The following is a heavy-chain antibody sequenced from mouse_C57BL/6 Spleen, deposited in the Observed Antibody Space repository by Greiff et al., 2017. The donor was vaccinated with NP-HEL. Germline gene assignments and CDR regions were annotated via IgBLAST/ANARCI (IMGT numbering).Heavy chain of an antibody. D-gene: IGHD1-1*01. Sequence: VQLQQPGAALVKPGASVKMSCKASVYTFTSYWITWVKQRPGQGLEWIGDIYPGSGSTNYNEKFKSKATLTVDTSSSTAYMQLSSLTSEDSAVYYCARELHYGSSYFAYWGQGTLVTVSA. CDR2: IYPGSGST. CDR3: ARELHYGSSYFAY. CDR1: VYTFTSYW. V-gene: IGHV1-55*01. J-gene: IGHJ3*01.